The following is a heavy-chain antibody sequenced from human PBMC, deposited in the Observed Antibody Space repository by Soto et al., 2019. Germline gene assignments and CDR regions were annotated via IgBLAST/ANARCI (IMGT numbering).Heavy chain of an antibody. CDR2: ISSSGSTI. D-gene: IGHD6-13*01. CDR1: GFTFSDYY. Sequence: PGGSLRLSCAASGFTFSDYYMSWIRQAPGKGLEWVSYISSSGSTIYYADSVKGRFTISRDNAKNSPYLQMNSLRAEDTAVYYCARGQQLVLDYFDYWGQGTLVTVSS. J-gene: IGHJ4*02. CDR3: ARGQQLVLDYFDY. V-gene: IGHV3-11*01.